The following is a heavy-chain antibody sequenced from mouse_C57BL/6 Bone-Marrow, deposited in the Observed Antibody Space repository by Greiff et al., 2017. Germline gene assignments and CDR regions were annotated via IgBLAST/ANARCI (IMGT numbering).Heavy chain of an antibody. CDR1: GYTFTSYW. CDR2: IYPGSGST. CDR3: AREELRPDH. D-gene: IGHD3-2*02. V-gene: IGHV1-55*01. J-gene: IGHJ2*01. Sequence: QVQLQQSGAELVKPGASVKMSCKASGYTFTSYWITWVKQRPGQGLEWIGDIYPGSGSTNYNEKFKSKATLTVDTSSSTAYVQLSSLTSEYSAFYYCAREELRPDHWGQGTTLTVSS.